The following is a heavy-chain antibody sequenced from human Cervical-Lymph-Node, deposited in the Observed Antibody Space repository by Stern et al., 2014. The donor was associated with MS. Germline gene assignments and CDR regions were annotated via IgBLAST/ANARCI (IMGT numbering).Heavy chain of an antibody. CDR1: GYTFISYW. Sequence: EVQLVQSGAEVKKPGESLKISCKTSGYTFISYWIGWVRRMPGRGLEWMGIIYTGDSHTRYSPPFQGQVTISVDKSISTAYLQWSSLKASDTAIYYCARRSWDYRREYYFDFWGQGTLVTVSS. V-gene: IGHV5-51*03. D-gene: IGHD4-11*01. J-gene: IGHJ4*02. CDR2: IYTGDSHT. CDR3: ARRSWDYRREYYFDF.